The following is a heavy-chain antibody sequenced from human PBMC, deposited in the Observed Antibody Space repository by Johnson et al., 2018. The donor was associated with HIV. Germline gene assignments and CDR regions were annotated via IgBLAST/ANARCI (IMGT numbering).Heavy chain of an antibody. CDR3: VSSAQWSGWPPGAFDI. CDR1: GFTFSSYG. J-gene: IGHJ3*02. Sequence: QVQLVESGGGVVQPGRSLRLSCAASGFTFSSYGMHWVRQAPGKGLEWVSVIYSGGSTYYADSVKGRFTISRDNSKNTLDLQMNSLRAEDTAVYYCVSSAQWSGWPPGAFDIGGQGTMFTVSS. D-gene: IGHD6-19*01. V-gene: IGHV3-NL1*01. CDR2: IYSGGST.